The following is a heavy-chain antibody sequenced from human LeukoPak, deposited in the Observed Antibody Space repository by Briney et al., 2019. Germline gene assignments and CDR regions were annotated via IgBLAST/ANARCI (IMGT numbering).Heavy chain of an antibody. V-gene: IGHV1-18*01. CDR3: ARDRGQRGFGEFVKSFDI. CDR2: ISAYNGNT. J-gene: IGHJ3*02. D-gene: IGHD3-10*01. Sequence: GASVKVSCKASGYTFTSYGISWVRQAPGQGLEWMGWISAYNGNTNYAQKLQGRVTMTTDTSTSTAYMELRSLRSDDTAVYYCARDRGQRGFGEFVKSFDIWGQGTMVTVSS. CDR1: GYTFTSYG.